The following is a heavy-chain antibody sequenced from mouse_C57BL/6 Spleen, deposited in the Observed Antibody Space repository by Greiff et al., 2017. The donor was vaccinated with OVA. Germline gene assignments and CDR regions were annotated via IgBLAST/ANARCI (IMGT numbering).Heavy chain of an antibody. J-gene: IGHJ2*01. CDR3: TRVYDGYYLDY. CDR2: ISSGGDYI. CDR1: GFTFSSYA. Sequence: EVHLVESGEGLVKPGGSLKLSCAASGFTFSSYAMSWVRQTPEKRLEWVAYISSGGDYIYYADTVKGRFTISRDNARNTLYLQMSSLKSEDTAMYYCTRVYDGYYLDYWGQGTTLTVSS. D-gene: IGHD2-3*01. V-gene: IGHV5-9-1*02.